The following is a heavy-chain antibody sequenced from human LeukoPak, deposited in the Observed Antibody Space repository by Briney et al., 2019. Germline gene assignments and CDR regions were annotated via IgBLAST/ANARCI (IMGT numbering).Heavy chain of an antibody. CDR2: ISKDGSMR. Sequence: GGSLRLSCAASGFSFTKYAVDWVRQAPGKGLEWVAIISKDGSMRYYADSVKGRFTVSRDNSNNAVYLQMNSRKSEDTAVYYCAGEKFEIWGQGTMVTVSA. V-gene: IGHV3-30*04. CDR3: AGEKFEI. CDR1: GFSFTKYA. J-gene: IGHJ3*02.